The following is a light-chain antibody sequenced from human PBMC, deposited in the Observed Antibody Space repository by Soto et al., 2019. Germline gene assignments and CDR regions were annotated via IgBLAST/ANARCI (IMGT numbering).Light chain of an antibody. J-gene: IGKJ5*01. CDR2: AAS. Sequence: IQLTQNHSSLSASVGDRVTITCRASQFINSYLNWYQQKPGDAPKLLIYAASNLQTGVPSRFSGSESGTDFTLTISSLLPEDFATYYCQQSYTTPRTFGQGTRLEVK. CDR1: QFINSY. CDR3: QQSYTTPRT. V-gene: IGKV1-39*01.